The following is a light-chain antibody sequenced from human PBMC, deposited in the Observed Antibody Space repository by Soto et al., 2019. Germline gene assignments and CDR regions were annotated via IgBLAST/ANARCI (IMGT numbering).Light chain of an antibody. J-gene: IGLJ1*01. CDR2: DVT. Sequence: QSVLTHPASVSGPPGQSITVSCTGTSSDVGGYDYVSWYQQHPGNAPKLLISDVTNRPSGVSNRFSGSKSGNTASLTISGLQTEDEADYYCTSYTSSSTYVFGTGTKVTVL. V-gene: IGLV2-14*01. CDR1: SSDVGGYDY. CDR3: TSYTSSSTYV.